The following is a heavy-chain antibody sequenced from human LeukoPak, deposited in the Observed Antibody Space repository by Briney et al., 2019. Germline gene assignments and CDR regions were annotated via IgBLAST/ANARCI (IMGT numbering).Heavy chain of an antibody. V-gene: IGHV4-61*02. CDR3: AREEYSSSSGVFDI. Sequence: SETLSLTCTVSGGSISSGSYYWSWIRQPAGKGLEWIGRVYTSGSTNYNPSLKSRVTISVDTSKNQFSLKLSSVTAADTAVYYCAREEYSSSSGVFDIWGQGTMVTVSS. D-gene: IGHD6-6*01. J-gene: IGHJ3*02. CDR2: VYTSGST. CDR1: GGSISSGSYY.